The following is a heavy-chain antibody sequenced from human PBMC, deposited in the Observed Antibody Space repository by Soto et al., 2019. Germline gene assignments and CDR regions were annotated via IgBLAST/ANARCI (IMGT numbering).Heavy chain of an antibody. Sequence: SDTPSITCSVSGGSLTGYYWSWIRQPPGKTLEYIGYIYYSGNAKHSPALQNRVTLSVDTSKNQLSLRLASVTAADTAVYYCARDRTSSAYYFDYSLDLWGQGIRVTVSS. CDR2: IYYSGNA. CDR3: ARDRTSSAYYFDYSLDL. D-gene: IGHD3-22*01. V-gene: IGHV4-59*01. CDR1: GGSLTGYY. J-gene: IGHJ5*02.